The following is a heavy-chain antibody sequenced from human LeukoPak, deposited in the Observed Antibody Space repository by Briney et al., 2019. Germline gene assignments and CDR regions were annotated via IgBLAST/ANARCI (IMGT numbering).Heavy chain of an antibody. V-gene: IGHV1-58*02. CDR3: ATDSRPYYYYGMDV. J-gene: IGHJ6*02. D-gene: IGHD6-13*01. CDR2: IVVGSGNT. CDR1: GFTFTSSA. Sequence: GASVKVSCKASGFTFTSSAMQWVRQARGQRLEWIGWIVVGSGNTNYAQKFQGRVTMTEDTSTDTAYMELSSLRSEDTAVYYCATDSRPYYYYGMDVWGQGTTVTVSS.